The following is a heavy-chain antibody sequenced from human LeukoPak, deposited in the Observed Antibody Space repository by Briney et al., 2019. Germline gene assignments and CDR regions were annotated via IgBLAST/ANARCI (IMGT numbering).Heavy chain of an antibody. D-gene: IGHD2-8*01. CDR2: ISDDSNYI. J-gene: IGHJ4*02. CDR1: GFTLSTYS. V-gene: IGHV3-21*04. Sequence: PGGSLRLSCAASGFTLSTYSGNWIRQAPGKGLEWVSSISDDSNYIFYADSVKGRFTISRDNSRNTLYLQLNSLRAEDTAVYYCAKDPVRDIVLMVYALWGQGTLVTVSS. CDR3: AKDPVRDIVLMVYAL.